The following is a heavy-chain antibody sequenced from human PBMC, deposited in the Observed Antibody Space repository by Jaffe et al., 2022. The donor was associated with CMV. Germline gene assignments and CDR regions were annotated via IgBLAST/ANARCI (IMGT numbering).Heavy chain of an antibody. V-gene: IGHV3-33*01. CDR1: GFTFSSYT. CDR2: IWDHGSNR. Sequence: QVHLVESGGGVVQPGRSLRLSCAASGFTFSSYTIHWVRQAPGKGLEWVAVIWDHGSNRDYTDSVKGRFTISRDDSKNTLYLQMNNLRAEDTAVYYCTRDGGGSYPLYYFDFWGQGTLVTVSS. J-gene: IGHJ4*02. CDR3: TRDGGGSYPLYYFDF. D-gene: IGHD1-26*01.